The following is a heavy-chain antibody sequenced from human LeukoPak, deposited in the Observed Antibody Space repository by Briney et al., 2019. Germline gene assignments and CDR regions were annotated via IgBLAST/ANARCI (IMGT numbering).Heavy chain of an antibody. CDR2: INPSGGST. D-gene: IGHD6-13*01. CDR1: GYTFTSYY. V-gene: IGHV1-46*01. Sequence: ASVKVSCKASGYTFTSYYMHWVRQAPGQGLEWMGIINPSGGSTSYAQKFQGRVTITTDESTSTAYMELSSLRSEDTAVYYCASAAGRGPDYYYYMDVWGKGTTVTVSS. CDR3: ASAAGRGPDYYYYMDV. J-gene: IGHJ6*03.